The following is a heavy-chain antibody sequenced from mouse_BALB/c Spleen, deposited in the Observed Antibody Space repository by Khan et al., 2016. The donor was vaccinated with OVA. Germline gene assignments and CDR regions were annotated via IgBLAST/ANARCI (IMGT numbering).Heavy chain of an antibody. V-gene: IGHV14-3*02. CDR2: IDPANGYT. CDR1: GFNIKDTY. CDR3: ARITYYDVSY. D-gene: IGHD2-4*01. Sequence: VQLKESGAELVKPGASVKLSCTTSGFNIKDTYIHWVKQRPEQGLEWIGRIDPANGYTKFDPKFQGKAPVPTDTSSNTAYLQLSSLTSEDTAVYYCARITYYDVSYWGQGTLVTVSS. J-gene: IGHJ3*01.